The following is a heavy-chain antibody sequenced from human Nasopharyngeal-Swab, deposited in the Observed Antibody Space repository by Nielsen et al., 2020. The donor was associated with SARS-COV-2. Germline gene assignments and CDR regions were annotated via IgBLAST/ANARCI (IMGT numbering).Heavy chain of an antibody. Sequence: GESLKISCAASGFTFSSYAMSWVRQAPGKGLEWVSTISGGGSITYPADSVKGRFTISRDNSKNTVYLQVNSLRAEDTAVYYCTTFGGNNFYWNYWGHGTLVTVSS. V-gene: IGHV3-23*01. CDR2: ISGGGSIT. CDR1: GFTFSSYA. CDR3: TTFGGNNFYWNY. D-gene: IGHD3-3*01. J-gene: IGHJ4*01.